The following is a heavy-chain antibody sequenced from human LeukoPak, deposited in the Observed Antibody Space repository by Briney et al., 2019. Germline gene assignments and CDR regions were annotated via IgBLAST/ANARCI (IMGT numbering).Heavy chain of an antibody. Sequence: GGSLRLSCAASGFIFSSYWMSWVRQAPGKGLEGVANIKQDGSEKYYLDSVKGRFTISRDNSKNTLYLQMNSLRADDTSLYYCAKDYPGYYFDYWGQGTLVTVSS. CDR2: IKQDGSEK. CDR3: AKDYPGYYFDY. D-gene: IGHD6-25*01. J-gene: IGHJ4*02. CDR1: GFIFSSYW. V-gene: IGHV3-7*01.